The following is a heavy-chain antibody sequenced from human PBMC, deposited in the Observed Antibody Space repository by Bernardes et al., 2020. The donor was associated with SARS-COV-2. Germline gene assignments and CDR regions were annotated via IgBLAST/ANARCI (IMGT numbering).Heavy chain of an antibody. CDR2: IYYSGST. CDR1: GGSISSSSYY. J-gene: IGHJ5*02. V-gene: IGHV4-39*01. D-gene: IGHD6-19*01. CDR3: ARAPGPRGWYARSQKSHWFDP. Sequence: SEPLSLTCTVSGGSISSSSYYWVWIRQPPGKGLEWIGSIYYSGSTYYNPSLKSRVTISVDTSKNQFSLKLSSVTAADTAVYYCARAPGPRGWYARSQKSHWFDPWGQGTLVTVSS.